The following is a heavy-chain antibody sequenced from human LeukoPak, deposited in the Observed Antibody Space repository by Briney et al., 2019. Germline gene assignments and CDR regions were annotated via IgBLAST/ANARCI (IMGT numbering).Heavy chain of an antibody. CDR2: ISAYNGNT. J-gene: IGHJ4*02. CDR3: ARDHLGATHYFGF. CDR1: GSTFTSYD. D-gene: IGHD1-26*01. V-gene: IGHV1-18*01. Sequence: GASVNVSCKASGSTFTSYDISWVRQAPGQGLEWMGWISAYNGNTNYAQKLQGRVTVTTDTSTSTAYMELRSLRPDDTAVYYCARDHLGATHYFGFWGQGTLVTVPS.